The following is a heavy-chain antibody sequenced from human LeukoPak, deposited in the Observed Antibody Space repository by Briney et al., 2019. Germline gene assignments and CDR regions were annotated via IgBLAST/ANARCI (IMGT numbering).Heavy chain of an antibody. D-gene: IGHD3-22*01. V-gene: IGHV3-30*18. J-gene: IGHJ4*02. CDR3: AKVRLSHYYDSSGYYTEHDY. Sequence: PGGSLRLSCAASGFTFSSYSMHWVRQAPGKGLEWVAVISYDGSNKYYADSVKGRFTISRDNSKNTLYLQMNSLRAEDTAVYYCAKVRLSHYYDSSGYYTEHDYWGQGTLVTVSS. CDR2: ISYDGSNK. CDR1: GFTFSSYS.